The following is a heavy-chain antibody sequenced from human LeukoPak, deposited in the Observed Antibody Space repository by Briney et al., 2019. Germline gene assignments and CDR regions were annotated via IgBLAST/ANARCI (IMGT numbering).Heavy chain of an antibody. D-gene: IGHD5-18*01. V-gene: IGHV4-59*08. J-gene: IGHJ5*02. CDR1: GGSISSYY. CDR3: ARGGYSYGYSPSWFDP. Sequence: KPSETLSLTCTVSGGSISSYYWSWIRQPPGKGLEWIGYIYYSGSTNYNPSLKSRVTISVDTSKNQFSLKLSSVTAADTAVYYCARGGYSYGYSPSWFDPWGQGTLVTVSS. CDR2: IYYSGST.